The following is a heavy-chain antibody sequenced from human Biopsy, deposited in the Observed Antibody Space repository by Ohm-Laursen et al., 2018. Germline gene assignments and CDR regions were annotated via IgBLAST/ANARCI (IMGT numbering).Heavy chain of an antibody. D-gene: IGHD1-14*01. CDR1: GDTFSSYE. J-gene: IGHJ5*02. CDR2: IVPMFGMA. Sequence: ESSVKVSCKAAGDTFSSYEINWFRQAPGEGLEWMGGIVPMFGMANYAQKFQGRVTMTADESTTTAYMEVIRLTWEDTAVYYRARERGPHAGSFDRWGQGTLVTVSS. CDR3: ARERGPHAGSFDR. V-gene: IGHV1-69*01.